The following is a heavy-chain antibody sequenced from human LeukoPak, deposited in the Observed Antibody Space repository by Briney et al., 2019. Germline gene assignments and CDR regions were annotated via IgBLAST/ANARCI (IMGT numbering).Heavy chain of an antibody. Sequence: KSGGSLRLSCAASGFTFSSYWMSWVRQAPGKGLEWVSSISSSSSYIYYADSVKGRFTISRDNAKNSLYLQMNSLRAEDTAVYYCARIPGTTPWIQLWLHFDYWGQGTLVTVSS. D-gene: IGHD5-18*01. J-gene: IGHJ4*02. CDR3: ARIPGTTPWIQLWLHFDY. CDR2: ISSSSSYI. CDR1: GFTFSSYW. V-gene: IGHV3-21*01.